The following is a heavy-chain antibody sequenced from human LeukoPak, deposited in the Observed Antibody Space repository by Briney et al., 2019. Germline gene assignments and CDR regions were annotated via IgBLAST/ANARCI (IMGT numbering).Heavy chain of an antibody. CDR3: ARGEDMITFGGVIVKGTLDY. J-gene: IGHJ4*02. CDR1: GGTFSSYA. D-gene: IGHD3-16*02. V-gene: IGHV1-46*01. Sequence: ASVKVSCKASGGTFSSYAISWVRQAPGQGLEWMGIINPSGGSTSYAQKFQGRVTMTRDMSTSTVYMELSSLRSEDTAVYYCARGEDMITFGGVIVKGTLDYWGQGTLVTVSS. CDR2: INPSGGST.